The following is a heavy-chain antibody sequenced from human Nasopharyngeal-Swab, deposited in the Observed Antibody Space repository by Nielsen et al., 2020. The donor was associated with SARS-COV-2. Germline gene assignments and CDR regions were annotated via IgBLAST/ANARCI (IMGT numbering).Heavy chain of an antibody. Sequence: GESLKISCAASGFTFSDSAIHWVRQASGKGLEWVGRIRSKGNNYATAYAASVKGRFTIFRDDPTNTAYLQMNSLKTEDTAVYFCTAVDPDFSGIYGDFDYWGPGTLVTVSS. CDR2: IRSKGNNYAT. J-gene: IGHJ4*02. V-gene: IGHV3-73*01. CDR1: GFTFSDSA. D-gene: IGHD6-19*01. CDR3: TAVDPDFSGIYGDFDY.